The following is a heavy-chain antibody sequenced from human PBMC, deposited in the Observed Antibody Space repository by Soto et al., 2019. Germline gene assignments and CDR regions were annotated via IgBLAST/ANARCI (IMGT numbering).Heavy chain of an antibody. V-gene: IGHV1-69*02. Sequence: QVQLVQSGTEVKKPGSSVKVSCKASGGTFRNYPINWVRQAPGQGLEWMGSIFPLTDIPDYAQNFQARLTISAHQSTSTAYLELSSLTSDDTAMYFCARVPLVVINDFESWGEGTLVTVSS. CDR2: IFPLTDIP. J-gene: IGHJ4*02. CDR1: GGTFRNYP. CDR3: ARVPLVVINDFES.